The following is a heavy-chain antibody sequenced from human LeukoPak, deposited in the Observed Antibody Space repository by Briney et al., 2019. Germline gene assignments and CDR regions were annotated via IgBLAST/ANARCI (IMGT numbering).Heavy chain of an antibody. V-gene: IGHV3-23*01. CDR1: GFTFSSYA. Sequence: GGSLRLSCAASGFTFSSYAMSWVRQAPGKGLEWVSAISGSGGSTYYADSVKGRFTISRDNSKNTLYLQMYSLRAEDTAVYYCAKDREEYYYDSSGFDPWGQGTLVTVSS. D-gene: IGHD3-22*01. J-gene: IGHJ5*02. CDR2: ISGSGGST. CDR3: AKDREEYYYDSSGFDP.